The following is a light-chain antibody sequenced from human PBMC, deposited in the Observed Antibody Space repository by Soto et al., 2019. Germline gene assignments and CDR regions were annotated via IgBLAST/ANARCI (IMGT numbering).Light chain of an antibody. CDR1: QSISSW. Sequence: DIQMTQSPSTLSASVGDRVTITCRASQSISSWLAWYQQKPGKAPKLLIYKASTLQSGAPSRFSGSGSGTDFTLAISSLQPDDFATYYCQQYNDNWTFGQGTKVEIK. CDR3: QQYNDNWT. J-gene: IGKJ1*01. CDR2: KAS. V-gene: IGKV1-5*03.